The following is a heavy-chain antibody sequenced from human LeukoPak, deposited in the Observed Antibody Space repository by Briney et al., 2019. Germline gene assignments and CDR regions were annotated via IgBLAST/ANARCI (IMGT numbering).Heavy chain of an antibody. J-gene: IGHJ4*02. CDR2: IRSKANSYAT. D-gene: IGHD1-14*01. Sequence: GGSLRLSCAASGFTFSGSAMHWVRQASGKGLEWVGRIRSKANSYATAYAASVKGRFTISRDDSKNTAYLQMNSLRAEDTAVYYCARGIPPYVRWGQGTLVTVSS. CDR3: ARGIPPYVR. CDR1: GFTFSGSA. V-gene: IGHV3-73*01.